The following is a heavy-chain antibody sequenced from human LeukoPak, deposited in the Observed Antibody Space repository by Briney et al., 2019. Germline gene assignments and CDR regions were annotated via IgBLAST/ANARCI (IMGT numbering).Heavy chain of an antibody. Sequence: SETLSLISTLSRVSLCSATSYRGWSRQPAGAGLEWFATSNSYRITLLHPALRGRVSIFVDTATNQLSLAVKSVIAADTVLYFCGRQFSPVTADLWGRGPVVSVSS. CDR3: GRQFSPVTADL. CDR1: RVSLCSATSY. J-gene: IGHJ4*02. CDR2: SNSYRIT. V-gene: IGHV4-39*01. D-gene: IGHD1-20*01.